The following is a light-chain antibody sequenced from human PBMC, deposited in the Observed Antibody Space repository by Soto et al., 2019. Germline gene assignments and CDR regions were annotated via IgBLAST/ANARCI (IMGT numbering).Light chain of an antibody. Sequence: QSVLTQPPSASGAPGQRVTISWSGSSSNIGSNPVNWYQQLPGTAPKLLIYTDNERPSGVPDRFSGSKSGTSASLAIGGLQSEDEADYYCATWDDSLSGPVFGGGTNLTVL. CDR2: TDN. CDR3: ATWDDSLSGPV. V-gene: IGLV1-44*01. J-gene: IGLJ3*02. CDR1: SSNIGSNP.